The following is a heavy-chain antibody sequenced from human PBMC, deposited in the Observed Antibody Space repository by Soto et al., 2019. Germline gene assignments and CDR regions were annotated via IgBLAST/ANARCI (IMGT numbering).Heavy chain of an antibody. D-gene: IGHD4-17*01. CDR2: ISGSGGST. J-gene: IGHJ1*01. V-gene: IGHV3-23*01. CDR3: AKYDPPSRGSIMTTVTTGYFQH. Sequence: GGSLRLSCAASGFTFSSYAMSWVRQAPGKGLEWVSAISGSGGSTYYADSVKGRFTISRDNSKNTLYLQMNSLRAEDTAVYYCAKYDPPSRGSIMTTVTTGYFQHWGQGTLVTVSS. CDR1: GFTFSSYA.